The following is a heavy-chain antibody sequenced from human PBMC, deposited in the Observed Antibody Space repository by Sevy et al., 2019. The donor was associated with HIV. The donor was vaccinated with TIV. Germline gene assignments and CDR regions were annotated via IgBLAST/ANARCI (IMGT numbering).Heavy chain of an antibody. V-gene: IGHV3-30-3*01. CDR2: TSYDGSSN. J-gene: IGHJ4*01. Sequence: GGSLRLSCAASGFTFSNFAMHWVRQAPGKGLEWVAITSYDGSSNYYADSVKGRFTISRDNSKHTLYLQMNSLTVEDTAVYYCATDDRHNSGYHFTYWGQGTLVTVSS. D-gene: IGHD3-22*01. CDR1: GFTFSNFA. CDR3: ATDDRHNSGYHFTY.